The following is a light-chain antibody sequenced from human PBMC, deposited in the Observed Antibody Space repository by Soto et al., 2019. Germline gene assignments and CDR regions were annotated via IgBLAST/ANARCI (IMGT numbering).Light chain of an antibody. CDR3: QQSYSTLLT. CDR2: AAS. Sequence: DIQMTQSPSSLSASVGDRVTITFRASQSISSYLNWYQQKPGKAPKLLIYAASSLQSGVPSRFSGSGSGGEFGLRVSSLPPEGFATYYCQQSYSTLLTVGGGTQVDIK. V-gene: IGKV1-39*01. CDR1: QSISSY. J-gene: IGKJ4*01.